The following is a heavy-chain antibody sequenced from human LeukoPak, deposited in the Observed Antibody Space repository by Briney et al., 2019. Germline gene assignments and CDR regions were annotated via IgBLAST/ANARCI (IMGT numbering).Heavy chain of an antibody. V-gene: IGHV4-34*01. CDR2: INHSGGT. J-gene: IGHJ4*02. D-gene: IGHD5-12*01. CDR3: ARDHSGYDGYFDY. Sequence: SETLSLTCAVYGGSFNGYYWTWIRQPPGKGLEWIGEINHSGGTDYNPSLKSRVTISVDTSKNQFSLKLSSVTAADTAVYYCARDHSGYDGYFDYWGQGTLVTVSS. CDR1: GGSFNGYY.